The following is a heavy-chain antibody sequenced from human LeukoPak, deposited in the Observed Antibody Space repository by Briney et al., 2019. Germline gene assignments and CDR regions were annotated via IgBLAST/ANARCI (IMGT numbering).Heavy chain of an antibody. CDR2: ISSSGSTI. CDR1: GFIFSSYT. CDR3: AKGSMWTGYYYGSGSEFDY. V-gene: IGHV3-48*01. Sequence: GGSLRLSCAASGFIFSSYTMNWVRQAPGKGLEWVSYISSSGSTIYYADSVKGRFTISRDNSKNTLYLQMNSLRAEDTAVYYCAKGSMWTGYYYGSGSEFDYWGQGTLVTVSS. J-gene: IGHJ4*02. D-gene: IGHD3-10*01.